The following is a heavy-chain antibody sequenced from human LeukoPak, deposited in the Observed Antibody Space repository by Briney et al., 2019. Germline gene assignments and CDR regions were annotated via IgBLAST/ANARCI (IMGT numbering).Heavy chain of an antibody. CDR2: MSYDGNNK. CDR1: GFTFSSYG. Sequence: GGSLRLSCAASGFTFSSYGMHWVRQAPGKGLEWVAVMSYDGNNKFYVDSVKGRFTISRDNSKNTLYLQMNSLRGEDTAIYYCAKDHNPFHLVRTDVFDYWGQGTLVTVSS. V-gene: IGHV3-30*18. D-gene: IGHD3-10*01. CDR3: AKDHNPFHLVRTDVFDY. J-gene: IGHJ4*02.